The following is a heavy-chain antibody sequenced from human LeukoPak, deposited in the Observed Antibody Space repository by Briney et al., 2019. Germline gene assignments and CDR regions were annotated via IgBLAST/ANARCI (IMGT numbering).Heavy chain of an antibody. Sequence: SQTLSLTCTVSGGSISSGGYYWSWIRQHPGKGLEWIGYIYYSGSTYYNPSLKSRVTISVDTSKNQFSLKLSSVTAADTAVYYCARVYDFWSGYYSIDYWGQGTLVTVSS. V-gene: IGHV4-31*03. D-gene: IGHD3-3*01. CDR2: IYYSGST. CDR1: GGSISSGGYY. J-gene: IGHJ4*02. CDR3: ARVYDFWSGYYSIDY.